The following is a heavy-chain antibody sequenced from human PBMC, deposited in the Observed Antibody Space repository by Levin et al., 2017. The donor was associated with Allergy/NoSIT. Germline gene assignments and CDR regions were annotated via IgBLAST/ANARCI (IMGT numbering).Heavy chain of an antibody. CDR1: GFNFGDYA. CDR2: IRSKTYGGTT. CDR3: YGDYPLH. V-gene: IGHV3-49*03. J-gene: IGHJ4*02. D-gene: IGHD4-17*01. Sequence: PGGSLRLSCTVFGFNFGDYAMSWYRQAPGKGLEWVGFIRSKTYGGTTEYAASVKGRFTISRDDSKSIAYLQMNSLKTEDTAVYYCYGDYPLHWGQGTRVTVSS.